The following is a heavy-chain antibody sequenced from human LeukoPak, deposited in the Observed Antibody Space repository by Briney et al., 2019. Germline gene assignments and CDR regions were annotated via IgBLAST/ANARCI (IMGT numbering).Heavy chain of an antibody. Sequence: SETLSLTCTVSGGSISSYYWSWIRQPAGKGLEWIGRIYTSGSTNYNPSLKSRVTMSVDTSKNQFSLKLSSVTAADTAVYYCARGSSSWTGDAFDIWGQGTMVTVSS. D-gene: IGHD6-13*01. CDR1: GGSISSYY. V-gene: IGHV4-4*07. J-gene: IGHJ3*02. CDR3: ARGSSSWTGDAFDI. CDR2: IYTSGST.